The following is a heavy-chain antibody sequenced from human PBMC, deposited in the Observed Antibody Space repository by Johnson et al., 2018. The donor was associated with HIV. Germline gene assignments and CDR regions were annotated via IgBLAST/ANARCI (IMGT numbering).Heavy chain of an antibody. Sequence: HVQLVESGGGVVQPGGSLRLSCAASGFTFSSYGMHWVRQAPGKGLEWVAFIRYDGSNKYYADSVKGRFTISRDNSKNTLYLQMNSLRAEDTAVYYCAKEGRYGAFPLWFDIWGQGTMVTVSS. CDR3: AKEGRYGAFPLWFDI. CDR2: IRYDGSNK. D-gene: IGHD1-14*01. CDR1: GFTFSSYG. J-gene: IGHJ3*02. V-gene: IGHV3-30*02.